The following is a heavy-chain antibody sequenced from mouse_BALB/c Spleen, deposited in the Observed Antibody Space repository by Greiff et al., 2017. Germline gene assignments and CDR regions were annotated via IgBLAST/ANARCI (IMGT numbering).Heavy chain of an antibody. CDR1: GFTFSSYT. J-gene: IGHJ4*01. V-gene: IGHV5-9*03. CDR2: ISSGGGNT. Sequence: EVKLMESGGGLVKPGGSLKLSCAASGFTFSSYTMSWVRQTPEKRLEWVATISSGGGNTYYPDSVKGRFTISRDNAKNNLYLQMSSLRSEDTALYYCARWLGGYYAMDYWGQGTSVTVSS. D-gene: IGHD1-1*02. CDR3: ARWLGGYYAMDY.